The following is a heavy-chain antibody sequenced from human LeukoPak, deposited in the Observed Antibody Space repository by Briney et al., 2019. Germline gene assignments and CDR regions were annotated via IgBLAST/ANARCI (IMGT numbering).Heavy chain of an antibody. Sequence: GGSLRLSCAASGFTFSSYWMSWVRQAPGKGLEWVANIKQDGSEKYYVDSVKGRFTISRDNAKNSLYLQMNSLRAEDTAVYYCARDDAYGDYYFDYWGQRTLVTVSS. J-gene: IGHJ4*02. D-gene: IGHD4-17*01. CDR1: GFTFSSYW. CDR3: ARDDAYGDYYFDY. V-gene: IGHV3-7*03. CDR2: IKQDGSEK.